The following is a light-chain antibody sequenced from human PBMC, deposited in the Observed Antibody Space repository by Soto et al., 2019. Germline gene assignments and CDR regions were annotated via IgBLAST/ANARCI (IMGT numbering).Light chain of an antibody. CDR1: QGINNY. Sequence: DIQMTQSPSSLSASVGDSVTITCRASQGINNYLAWFQQKPGKVPVLLIYAASTLKPGVPSRFSGSGAGTDFTLTISSLQPEDFATYDCQKYDSAPRTFGQGTKVEIK. CDR3: QKYDSAPRT. V-gene: IGKV1-27*01. CDR2: AAS. J-gene: IGKJ1*01.